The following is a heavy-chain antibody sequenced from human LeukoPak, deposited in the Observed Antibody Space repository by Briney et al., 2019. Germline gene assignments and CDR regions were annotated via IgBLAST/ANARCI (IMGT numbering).Heavy chain of an antibody. CDR2: ISYDGSNK. V-gene: IGHV3-30-3*02. CDR3: AKFPLDIVVVPAAIVVGWFDP. Sequence: GGSLRLSCAASGFTFSSYAMHWVRQAPGKGLEWVAVISYDGSNKYYADSVKGRFTISRDNSKNTLYLQMNSLRAEDTAVYYCAKFPLDIVVVPAAIVVGWFDPWGQGTLVTVSS. CDR1: GFTFSSYA. D-gene: IGHD2-2*02. J-gene: IGHJ5*02.